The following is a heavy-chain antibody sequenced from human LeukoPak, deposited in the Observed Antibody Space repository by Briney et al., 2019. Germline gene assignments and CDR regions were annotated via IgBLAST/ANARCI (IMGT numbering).Heavy chain of an antibody. V-gene: IGHV3-15*01. Sequence: GGSLRLSCAASGFTFSSYGMHWVRQAPGKGLEWVGRIKSKTDGGTTDYAAPVKGRFTISRDDSKNTLYLQMNSLKTEDTAVYYCTTEPGWYDYYYYYMDVWGKGTTVTISS. D-gene: IGHD6-19*01. CDR3: TTEPGWYDYYYYYMDV. CDR2: IKSKTDGGTT. J-gene: IGHJ6*03. CDR1: GFTFSSYG.